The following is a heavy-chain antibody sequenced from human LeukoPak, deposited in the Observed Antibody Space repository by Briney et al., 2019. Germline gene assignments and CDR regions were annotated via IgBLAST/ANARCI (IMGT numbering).Heavy chain of an antibody. CDR1: GGSISSYY. CDR2: IYTSGST. CDR3: ARASSSWRFYYSDY. Sequence: PSETLSLTCTVSGGSISSYYWSWIRQPAGKGLEWIGRIYTSGSTNYNPSLKSRVTMSVDTSKNQFSLKLSSVTAADTAVYYCARASSSWRFYYSDYWGQGTLVTVSS. D-gene: IGHD6-13*01. J-gene: IGHJ4*02. V-gene: IGHV4-4*07.